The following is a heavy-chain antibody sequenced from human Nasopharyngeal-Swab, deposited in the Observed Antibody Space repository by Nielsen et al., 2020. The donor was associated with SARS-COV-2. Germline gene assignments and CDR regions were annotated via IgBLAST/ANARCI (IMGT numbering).Heavy chain of an antibody. V-gene: IGHV3-23*01. D-gene: IGHD4-17*01. Sequence: ETLSLTCDVSGASSGSGTWWSWLRQAPGKGLEWVSTITGNGDTTYYADSVKGRFTISRDNSENTVYLQMDSLRGEDTAVYYCARDAPAHYGAFYWGRGTLVTVSS. CDR2: ITGNGDTT. J-gene: IGHJ4*02. CDR3: ARDAPAHYGAFY. CDR1: GASSGSGT.